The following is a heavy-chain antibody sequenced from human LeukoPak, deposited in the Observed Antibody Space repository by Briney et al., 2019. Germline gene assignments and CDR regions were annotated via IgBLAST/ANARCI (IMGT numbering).Heavy chain of an antibody. CDR2: IWYDGSNK. CDR3: AKGAQWHYYYGMDV. J-gene: IGHJ6*02. Sequence: GGSLRLSCAASGFTFSSYGMHWVRQAPGKGLEWVAVIWYDGSNKYYADSVKGRFTISRDNSKNTLYLQMNSLRAEDTAVYYCAKGAQWHYYYGMDVWGQGTTVTVSS. CDR1: GFTFSSYG. D-gene: IGHD6-19*01. V-gene: IGHV3-33*06.